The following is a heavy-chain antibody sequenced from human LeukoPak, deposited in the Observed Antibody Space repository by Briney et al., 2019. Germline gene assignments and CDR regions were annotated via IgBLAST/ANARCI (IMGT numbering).Heavy chain of an antibody. CDR1: GFAFSNFA. Sequence: GGSLRLSCAASGFAFSNFAMSWVRQAPGKGLEWVSAMSGSGYYTYYVESVKGRFTISRDNYKNTLYLHMNSLRADDKAVYYCAKMEGQRLYDYCMDVWGRGTTVTVSS. D-gene: IGHD3-3*01. V-gene: IGHV3-23*01. J-gene: IGHJ6*03. CDR3: AKMEGQRLYDYCMDV. CDR2: MSGSGYYT.